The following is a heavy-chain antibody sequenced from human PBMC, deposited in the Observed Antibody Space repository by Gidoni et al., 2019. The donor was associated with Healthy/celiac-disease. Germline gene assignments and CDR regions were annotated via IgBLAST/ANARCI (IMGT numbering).Heavy chain of an antibody. V-gene: IGHV1-2*02. D-gene: IGHD3-9*01. CDR3: ARAKDDILTGYSITINWFDP. J-gene: IGHJ5*02. CDR2: INPNSGGT. Sequence: QVQLVQSGAAVKKPGASVKVSCKASGYTFTGYYMHWVRQAPGQGLEGMGWINPNSGGTNYAQKFQGRVTMTRDTSISTAYMELSRLRSDDTAVYYCARAKDDILTGYSITINWFDPWGQGTLVTVSS. CDR1: GYTFTGYY.